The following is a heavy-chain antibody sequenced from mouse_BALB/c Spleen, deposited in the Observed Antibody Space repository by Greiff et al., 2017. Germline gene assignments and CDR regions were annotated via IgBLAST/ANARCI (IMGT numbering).Heavy chain of an antibody. CDR2: ISSGGST. CDR1: GFTFSSYA. D-gene: IGHD2-4*01. Sequence: EVQRVESGGGLVKPGGSLKLSCAASGFTFSSYAMSWVRQTPEKRLEWVASISSGGSTYYPDSVKGRFTISRDNARNILYLQMSSLRSEDTAMYYCAGDDYDDEYYFDYWGQGTTLTVSS. CDR3: AGDDYDDEYYFDY. V-gene: IGHV5-6-5*01. J-gene: IGHJ2*01.